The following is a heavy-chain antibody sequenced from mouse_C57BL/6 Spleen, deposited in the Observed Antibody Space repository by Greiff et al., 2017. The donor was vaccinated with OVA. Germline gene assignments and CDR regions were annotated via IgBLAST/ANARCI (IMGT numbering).Heavy chain of an antibody. J-gene: IGHJ1*03. CDR2: IWTGGGT. D-gene: IGHD2-2*01. V-gene: IGHV2-9-1*01. CDR3: ARNRDGYDPYWYFDV. Sequence: VPLVESGPGLVAPSQSLSITCTVSGFSLTSYAISWVRQPPGKGLEWLGVIWTGGGTNYNSALKSRLSISKDNSKSQVFLKMNSLQTDDTARYYCARNRDGYDPYWYFDVWGTGTTVTVSS. CDR1: GFSLTSYA.